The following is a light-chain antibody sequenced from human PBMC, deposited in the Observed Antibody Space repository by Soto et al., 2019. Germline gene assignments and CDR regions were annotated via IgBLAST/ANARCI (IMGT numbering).Light chain of an antibody. V-gene: IGKV1-39*01. Sequence: DVRMTQSPSSLSASVGGTITITCRASRTINTYLTWFQQKPGEPPRLLIYGASTLHDGVPSRCIGSGSGADFTLNIRGLQPEDFASYHCQQTYSDISFGGGTKV. CDR1: RTINTY. CDR2: GAS. CDR3: QQTYSDIS. J-gene: IGKJ4*01.